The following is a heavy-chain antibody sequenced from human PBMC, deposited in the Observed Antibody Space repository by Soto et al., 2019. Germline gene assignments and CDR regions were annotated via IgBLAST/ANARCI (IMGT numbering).Heavy chain of an antibody. V-gene: IGHV3-30*18. CDR3: ANDHWPAYSGYAIRNNLDV. CDR2: ISYEGSKT. J-gene: IGHJ6*02. Sequence: ESGGGVVQPGRSLRLSCAASGFTFSDYGIHWVRQAPGKGLEWVAVISYEGSKTYYADSVKGRFTISIDNSKNTLYLQMASLRPEDTAVYYCANDHWPAYSGYAIRNNLDVWGQGTTVTVSS. D-gene: IGHD5-12*01. CDR1: GFTFSDYG.